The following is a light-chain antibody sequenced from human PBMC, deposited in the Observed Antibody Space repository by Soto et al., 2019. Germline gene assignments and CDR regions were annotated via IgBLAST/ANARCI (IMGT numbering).Light chain of an antibody. CDR2: GAS. CDR1: QSVSLNY. J-gene: IGKJ2*01. CDR3: QQYGSSPYT. Sequence: EIVLTQSPGTLSLSPGERTTLSCRASQSVSLNYLAWYQQKPGQTPRLLIYGASNRATGIPDRFSAGGSGTDFTLTITRLEPEDFAVYYCQQYGSSPYTFDQGTKLEIK. V-gene: IGKV3-20*01.